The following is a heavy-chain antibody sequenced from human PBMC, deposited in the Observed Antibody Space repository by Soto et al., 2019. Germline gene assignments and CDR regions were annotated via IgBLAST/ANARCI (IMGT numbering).Heavy chain of an antibody. D-gene: IGHD3-9*01. CDR3: ATNTDYDILTGYYNYYGMDV. V-gene: IGHV1-69*13. CDR1: GGTFSSYA. Sequence: SVKVSCKASGGTFSSYAISWVRQAPGQGLEWMGGIIPIFGTANYAQKFQGRVTITADESTSTAYMELSSLRSKDTAVYYCATNTDYDILTGYYNYYGMDVWGQGTTVTVSS. J-gene: IGHJ6*02. CDR2: IIPIFGTA.